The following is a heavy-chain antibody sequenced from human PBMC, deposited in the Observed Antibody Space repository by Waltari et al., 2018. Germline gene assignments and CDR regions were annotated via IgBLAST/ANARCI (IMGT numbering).Heavy chain of an antibody. CDR3: MRDWDTDMSFDV. D-gene: IGHD5-18*01. V-gene: IGHV3-7*01. Sequence: EVQLVESGGGLVQPGGSLRLSCAAYGFTFSDYGMSWGRQAPGKGLEWVADVKQDGSKKYYVDSVRGRFTISRDNAENLLYLQMSSLRAEDTTVYFCMRDWDTDMSFDVWGQGTVVTVSS. CDR1: GFTFSDYG. J-gene: IGHJ3*01. CDR2: VKQDGSKK.